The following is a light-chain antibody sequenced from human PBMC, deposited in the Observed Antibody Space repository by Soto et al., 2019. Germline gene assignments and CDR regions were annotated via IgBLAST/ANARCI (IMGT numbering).Light chain of an antibody. CDR2: AAS. V-gene: IGKV3-20*01. Sequence: EIVMTQSPATLSVSPGERATLSCRASQSVRSNLAWYQQKPGQAPRLLIYAASGRQSDVPSRFSAGGSGTDFTITISRLEAEDFAVYYCQHYGSSWTFGQGTKVDIK. J-gene: IGKJ1*01. CDR3: QHYGSSWT. CDR1: QSVRSN.